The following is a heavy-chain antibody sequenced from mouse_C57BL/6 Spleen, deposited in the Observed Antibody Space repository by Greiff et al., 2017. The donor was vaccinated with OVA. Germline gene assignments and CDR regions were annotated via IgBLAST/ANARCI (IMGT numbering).Heavy chain of an antibody. CDR2: IDPSDSYT. J-gene: IGHJ4*01. CDR1: GYTFTSYW. CDR3: ARDRRDYYGSSYDAMDY. D-gene: IGHD1-1*01. Sequence: QVQLKQPGAELVKPGASVKLSCKASGYTFTSYWMQWVKQRPGQGLAWIGEIDPSDSYTNYNQKFKGKATLTVDTSSSTAYMQLSSLTSEDSAVYYCARDRRDYYGSSYDAMDYWGQGTSVTVSS. V-gene: IGHV1-50*01.